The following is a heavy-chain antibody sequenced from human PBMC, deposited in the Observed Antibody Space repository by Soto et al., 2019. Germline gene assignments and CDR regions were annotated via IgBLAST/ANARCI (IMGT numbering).Heavy chain of an antibody. CDR3: VRDWGPDLLAY. Sequence: GAPVKLSCKDSGYTLVNYAIHWVRQAPRQRPEWMGWINGGNGETRYAQKFQDRVTITRETSARMAYMELSSLGSEDTAVYYCVRDWGPDLLAYWGQGTLVTVSS. CDR1: GYTLVNYA. V-gene: IGHV1-3*01. J-gene: IGHJ4*02. D-gene: IGHD3-16*01. CDR2: INGGNGET.